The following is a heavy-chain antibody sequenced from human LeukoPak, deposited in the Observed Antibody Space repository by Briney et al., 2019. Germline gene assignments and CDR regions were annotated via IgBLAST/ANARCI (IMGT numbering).Heavy chain of an antibody. D-gene: IGHD5-12*01. CDR1: GYSISSAYY. CDR3: ARGTSTIVATFYY. V-gene: IGHV4-38-2*02. Sequence: SETLSLTCTVSGYSISSAYYWGWIRQPPGKGLEWIGSISHSGTTYNSPSLKSRVTISLATSKNQFSLRLSSVTAADTAVYYCARGTSTIVATFYYWGQGTLMTVFS. J-gene: IGHJ4*01. CDR2: ISHSGTT.